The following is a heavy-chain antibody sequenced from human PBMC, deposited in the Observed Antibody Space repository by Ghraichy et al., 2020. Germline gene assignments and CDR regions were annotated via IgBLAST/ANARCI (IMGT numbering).Heavy chain of an antibody. CDR3: ARLVGNYYSAFDI. CDR2: IYYSGST. V-gene: IGHV4-59*01. D-gene: IGHD1-26*01. Sequence: ESLNISCTVSGDSISTYYWSWIRQPPGKGLEWVGYIYYSGSTNYNPSLKSRVTMSVDTSKNQFSLKLTSVTAADTAVYYCARLVGNYYSAFDIWGQGTVVTVSS. J-gene: IGHJ3*02. CDR1: GDSISTYY.